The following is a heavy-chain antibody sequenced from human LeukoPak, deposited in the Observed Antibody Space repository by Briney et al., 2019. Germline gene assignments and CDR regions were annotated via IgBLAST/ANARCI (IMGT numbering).Heavy chain of an antibody. Sequence: GASVKGSCKVSGYTLTELSMHWVRQAPGKGLEWMGGFDPEDGETIYAQKFQGRVTMTEDTSTDTAYMELSSLRSEDTAVYYCATDGGYEAGMDVWGQGTTVTVSS. V-gene: IGHV1-24*01. CDR3: ATDGGYEAGMDV. CDR1: GYTLTELS. J-gene: IGHJ6*02. D-gene: IGHD2-2*01. CDR2: FDPEDGET.